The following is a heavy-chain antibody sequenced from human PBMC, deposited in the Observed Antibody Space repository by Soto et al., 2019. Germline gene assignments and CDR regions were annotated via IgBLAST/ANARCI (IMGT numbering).Heavy chain of an antibody. J-gene: IGHJ3*02. Sequence: GGSLRLSCEASGFTFSNYAMSWVRQAPGEGPEWVSTLGGGNDVFYADSVKGRFTISRDDSRNTLYLRMDNLRVEDTAIYFCAKDSVSHNGIYDAFDIWGQGTVVTVSS. V-gene: IGHV3-23*01. CDR1: GFTFSNYA. CDR2: LGGGNDV. CDR3: AKDSVSHNGIYDAFDI. D-gene: IGHD3-3*02.